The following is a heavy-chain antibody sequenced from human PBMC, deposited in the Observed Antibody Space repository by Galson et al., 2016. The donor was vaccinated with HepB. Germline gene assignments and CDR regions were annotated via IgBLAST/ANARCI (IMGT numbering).Heavy chain of an antibody. Sequence: IKRKSDGGTTYYAAPVKGRFTISRDDSKNMLYLQMKSLKPDDTAVYYCTTDRIVVVITTSYYYGMDVWGRGTTVTVSS. V-gene: IGHV3-15*05. CDR2: IKRKSDGGTT. D-gene: IGHD3-22*01. CDR3: TTDRIVVVITTSYYYGMDV. J-gene: IGHJ6*02.